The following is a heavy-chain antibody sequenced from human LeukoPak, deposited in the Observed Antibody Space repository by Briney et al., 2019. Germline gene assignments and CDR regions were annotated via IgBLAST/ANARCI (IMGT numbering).Heavy chain of an antibody. J-gene: IGHJ4*02. CDR3: ARVERWLQLLDY. CDR2: IYYSGST. D-gene: IGHD5-24*01. V-gene: IGHV4-39*07. Sequence: PSETLSLTCTVSGGSISGYYWSWIRQPPGKGLEWIGSIYYSGSTYYNPSLKSRVTISVDTSKNQFSLKLSSVTAADTAVYYCARVERWLQLLDYWGQGTLVTVSS. CDR1: GGSISGYY.